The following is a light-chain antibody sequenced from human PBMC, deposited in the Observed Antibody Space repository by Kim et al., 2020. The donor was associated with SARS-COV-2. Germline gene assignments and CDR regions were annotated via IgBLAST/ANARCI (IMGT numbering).Light chain of an antibody. CDR1: QSVLYSPNNKNY. Sequence: DIVMTQSPDSLAVSLGERATINCKSSQSVLYSPNNKNYLAWHQQKPGQPPKLLIYWASTRESGVPDRFSGSGSGTDFTLTISSLQAEDVAVYYCQQYYGTPWTFGQGTKVDIK. V-gene: IGKV4-1*01. CDR3: QQYYGTPWT. J-gene: IGKJ1*01. CDR2: WAS.